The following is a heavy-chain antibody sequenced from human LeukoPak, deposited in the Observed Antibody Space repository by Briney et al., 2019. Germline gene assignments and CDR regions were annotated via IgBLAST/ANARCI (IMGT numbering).Heavy chain of an antibody. CDR3: AKGLYDSSGYYYVSSDY. CDR2: IIPIFGTA. D-gene: IGHD3-22*01. CDR1: GGTFSSYA. Sequence: GASVKVSCKASGGTFSSYAISWVRQAPGQGLEWMGGIIPIFGTANYAQKFQGRVTITADESTSTAYMELSSLRSEDTAVYYCAKGLYDSSGYYYVSSDYWGQGTLVTVSS. V-gene: IGHV1-69*01. J-gene: IGHJ4*02.